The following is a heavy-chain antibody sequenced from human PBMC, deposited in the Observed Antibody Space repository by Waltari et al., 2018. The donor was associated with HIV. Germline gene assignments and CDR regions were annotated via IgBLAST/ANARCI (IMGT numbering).Heavy chain of an antibody. J-gene: IGHJ4*02. V-gene: IGHV4-61*01. CDR1: GGSVSSGSSS. D-gene: IGHD5-12*01. CDR2: IYYSGST. Sequence: QVQLQESGPGLVKPSETLSLTCTVSGGSVSSGSSSWRWIRQPPGKGREWIGYIYYSGSTNYNPSLKSRVTISVDTSKNQFSLKLSSVTAADTAVYYCARGLWLATTAPYFDYWGQGTLVTVSS. CDR3: ARGLWLATTAPYFDY.